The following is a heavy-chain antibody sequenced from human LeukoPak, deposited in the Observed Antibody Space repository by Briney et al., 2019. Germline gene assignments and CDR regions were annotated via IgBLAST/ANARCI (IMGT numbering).Heavy chain of an antibody. CDR2: IYYSGST. Sequence: PSETLSLTCTVSGGSISSYYRSWIRQPPGKGLEWIGYIYYSGSTSYNPSLKSRVTISVDTSKKQFSLKLSSVTAADTAFYYCARHVGFITMVRGVINNNWFDPWGQGTLVTVSS. J-gene: IGHJ5*02. CDR3: ARHVGFITMVRGVINNNWFDP. V-gene: IGHV4-59*01. D-gene: IGHD3-10*01. CDR1: GGSISSYY.